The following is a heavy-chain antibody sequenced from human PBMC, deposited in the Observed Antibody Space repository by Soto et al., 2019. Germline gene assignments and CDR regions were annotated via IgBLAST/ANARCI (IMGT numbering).Heavy chain of an antibody. CDR2: ISSDGSNR. CDR3: AKAPWNLAHTHYFDF. D-gene: IGHD1-1*01. J-gene: IGHJ4*02. Sequence: QVQLVESGGGVVQPGRSLRLSCAASGFIFSSYAMHWVRQAPGKGLEWVAVISSDGSNRYYAGSVGGRFTISRDNSENTVYLHMSSLTGDDTAVFYCAKAPWNLAHTHYFDFWGQGTLVTVSS. CDR1: GFIFSSYA. V-gene: IGHV3-30-3*01.